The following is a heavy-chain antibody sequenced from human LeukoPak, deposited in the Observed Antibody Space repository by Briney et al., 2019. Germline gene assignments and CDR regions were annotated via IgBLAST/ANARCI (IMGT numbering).Heavy chain of an antibody. CDR2: INPSGGST. Sequence: ASVKVSCKASGYTFTSYYMHWVRQAPGQGLEWMGIINPSGGSTSYAQKFQGRVTITRDTSASTAYMELSSLRSEDTAVYYCARDYYDILFGYYFDYWGQGTLVTVSS. D-gene: IGHD3-9*01. J-gene: IGHJ4*02. CDR1: GYTFTSYY. V-gene: IGHV1-46*01. CDR3: ARDYYDILFGYYFDY.